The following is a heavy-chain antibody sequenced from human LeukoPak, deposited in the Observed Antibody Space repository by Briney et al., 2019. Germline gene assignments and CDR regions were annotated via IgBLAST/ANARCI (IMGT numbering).Heavy chain of an antibody. J-gene: IGHJ3*01. CDR2: ISNDGNK. Sequence: AGGSLRLSCAASGFTFSSYTMHWVRQAPGKGLEWVAVISNDGNKYYAESVKDRFTISRDNSKNTLYLQMNSLRGEDTALYYCAREGAPAIHALDFWGQGTMVTVSS. CDR3: AREGAPAIHALDF. CDR1: GFTFSSYT. V-gene: IGHV3-30*04.